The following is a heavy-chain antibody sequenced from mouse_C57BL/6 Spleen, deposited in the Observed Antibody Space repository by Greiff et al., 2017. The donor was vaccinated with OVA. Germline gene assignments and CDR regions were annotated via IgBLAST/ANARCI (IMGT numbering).Heavy chain of an antibody. CDR2: IDPANGDT. V-gene: IGHV14-3*01. Sequence: VQLQQSVAELVRPGASVKLSCTASGFNIKNTYMHWVKQRPEQGLEWIGRIDPANGDTKYAPKFQGKATITADTSSNTAYLQLSSLTSEDTAIYYCARSYYCGSSYGWYFDVWGTGTTVTVSS. J-gene: IGHJ1*03. CDR3: ARSYYCGSSYGWYFDV. CDR1: GFNIKNTY. D-gene: IGHD1-1*01.